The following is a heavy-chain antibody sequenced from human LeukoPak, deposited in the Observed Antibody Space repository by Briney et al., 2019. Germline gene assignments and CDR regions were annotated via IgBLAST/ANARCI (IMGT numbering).Heavy chain of an antibody. Sequence: PGGTLRLSCAASGFIFSNFVMTWVRQAPGKGLEWVSSITISGGSTYYADSVKGRFTISRDNSKNTLYLQMNSLRAEDTAVYYCAKALPQYSSSCLGYWGQGTLVTVSS. D-gene: IGHD6-13*01. CDR2: ITISGGST. CDR1: GFIFSNFV. CDR3: AKALPQYSSSCLGY. J-gene: IGHJ4*02. V-gene: IGHV3-23*01.